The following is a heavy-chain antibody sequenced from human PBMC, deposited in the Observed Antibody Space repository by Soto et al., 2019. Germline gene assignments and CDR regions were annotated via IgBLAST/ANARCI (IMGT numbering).Heavy chain of an antibody. CDR3: ARGGGTTWGYYYYYYGMDV. Sequence: LSLTCTVSGGSISSYYWSWIRQPPGKGLEWIGYIYYSGSTNYNPSLKSRVTISVDTSKNQFSLKLSSVTAADTAVYYCARGGGTTWGYYYYYYGMDVWGQGTTVTVS. CDR1: GGSISSYY. CDR2: IYYSGST. D-gene: IGHD1-1*01. V-gene: IGHV4-59*01. J-gene: IGHJ6*02.